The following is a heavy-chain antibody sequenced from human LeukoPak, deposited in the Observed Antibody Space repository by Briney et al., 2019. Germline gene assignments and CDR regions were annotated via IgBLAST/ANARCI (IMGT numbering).Heavy chain of an antibody. D-gene: IGHD4-17*01. CDR1: GFTFSSYA. CDR3: ARGSRVTTRLDAFDI. J-gene: IGHJ3*02. V-gene: IGHV3-23*01. Sequence: GSLRLSCAASGFTFSSYAMSWVRQAPGKGLEWVSAISGSGATTYYADSVKGRFTISRDNSKNTLYLQMNSLRVEDTAVYYCARGSRVTTRLDAFDIWGQGTMVTVSS. CDR2: ISGSGATT.